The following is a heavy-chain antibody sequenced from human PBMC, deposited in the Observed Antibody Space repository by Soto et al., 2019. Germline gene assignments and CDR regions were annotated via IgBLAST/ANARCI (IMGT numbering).Heavy chain of an antibody. CDR3: ARHQYYYGSGSFYNWFDP. CDR1: GGSIGTSY. J-gene: IGHJ5*02. D-gene: IGHD3-10*01. V-gene: IGHV4-59*08. Sequence: PSETLSLTCTVSGGSIGTSYWSWIRQPPGKTLEWIGFIYYSGITNYNPSLKSRVTILVDTSKNQFSLKLTSVTAADTAMYYCARHQYYYGSGSFYNWFDPWGQG. CDR2: IYYSGIT.